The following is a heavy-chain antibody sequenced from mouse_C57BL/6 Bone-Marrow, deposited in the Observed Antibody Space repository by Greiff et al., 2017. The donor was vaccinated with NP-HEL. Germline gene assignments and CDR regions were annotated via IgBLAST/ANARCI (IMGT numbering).Heavy chain of an antibody. CDR2: IWRGGST. J-gene: IGHJ3*01. CDR3: AKTHDGYFVGFAY. V-gene: IGHV2-5*01. Sequence: QVHVKQSGPGLVQPSQSLSITCTVSGFSLTSYGVHWVRQSPGKGLEWLGVIWRGGSTDYNAAFMSRLSITKDNSKSQVFFKMNSLQADDTAIYYCAKTHDGYFVGFAYWGQGTLVTVSA. CDR1: GFSLTSYG. D-gene: IGHD2-3*01.